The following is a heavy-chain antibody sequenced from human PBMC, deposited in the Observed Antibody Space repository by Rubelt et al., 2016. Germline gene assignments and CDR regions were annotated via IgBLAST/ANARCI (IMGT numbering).Heavy chain of an antibody. D-gene: IGHD5-12*01. CDR2: INAGNGNT. CDR3: AGVSGYDPFYYYGMDV. CDR1: GYTFTSYA. V-gene: IGHV1-3*01. Sequence: QVQLVQSGAEVKKPGASVKVSCKASGYTFTSYAMHWVRQAPGQRLEWMGWINAGNGNTKYSQKFQGRVTIPRDTSASTAYMELSSLRSEDTAVYYCAGVSGYDPFYYYGMDVWGQGTTVTVSS. J-gene: IGHJ6*02.